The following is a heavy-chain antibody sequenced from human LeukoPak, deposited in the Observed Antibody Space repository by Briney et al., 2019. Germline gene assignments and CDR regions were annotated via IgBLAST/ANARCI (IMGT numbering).Heavy chain of an antibody. Sequence: TPSETLSLTCAVSGGSITSGGYSWSWIRQPPGKGLEWIGYIYYSGSTYYNPSLKSRVTISVDTSKNQFSLKLSSVTAADTAVYYCARGFISSGWYFHYYYYYMDVWGKGTTVTVSS. CDR1: GGSITSGGYS. J-gene: IGHJ6*03. CDR2: IYYSGST. CDR3: ARGFISSGWYFHYYYYYMDV. V-gene: IGHV4-30-4*07. D-gene: IGHD6-19*01.